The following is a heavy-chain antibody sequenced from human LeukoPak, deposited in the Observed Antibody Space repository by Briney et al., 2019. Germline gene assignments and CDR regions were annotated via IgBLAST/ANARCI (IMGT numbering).Heavy chain of an antibody. CDR3: AGGGRYCSSTSCYTVSHAFDI. Sequence: SETLSLTCTVSGGSISSSSYYWGWIRQPPGKGLEWIGSIYYSGSTYYNPSLKSRVTISVDTSKNQFSLKLSSVTAADTAVYYCAGGGRYCSSTSCYTVSHAFDIWGQGTMVTVSS. CDR2: IYYSGST. D-gene: IGHD2-2*02. J-gene: IGHJ3*02. CDR1: GGSISSSSYY. V-gene: IGHV4-39*07.